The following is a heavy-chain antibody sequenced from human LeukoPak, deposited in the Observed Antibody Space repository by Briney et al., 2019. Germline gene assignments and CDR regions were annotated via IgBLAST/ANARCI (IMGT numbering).Heavy chain of an antibody. Sequence: SETLSLTCSVSGDFITAYYWSWIRQSPGKGLEWIGYVYYTGSTEYNPSLRSRVTISLEKSKRQFSLNLTSVTAADTAVYYCASNTGTVFDYWGQGALVTVSS. CDR2: VYYTGST. V-gene: IGHV4-59*01. J-gene: IGHJ4*02. CDR1: GDFITAYY. CDR3: ASNTGTVFDY. D-gene: IGHD7-27*01.